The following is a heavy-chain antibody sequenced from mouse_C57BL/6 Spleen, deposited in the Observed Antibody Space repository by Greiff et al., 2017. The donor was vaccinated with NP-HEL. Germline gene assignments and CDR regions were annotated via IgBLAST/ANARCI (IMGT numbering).Heavy chain of an antibody. CDR1: GFTFSDYY. Sequence: EVQLVESEGGLVQPGSSMKLSCTASGFTFSDYYMAWVRQVPEKGLEWVANINYDGSSTYYLDSLKSRFIISRDNAKNILYLQMSSLKSEDTATYYCAREDYRRAMDYWGQGTSVTVSS. J-gene: IGHJ4*01. CDR3: AREDYRRAMDY. V-gene: IGHV5-16*01. CDR2: INYDGSST. D-gene: IGHD2-14*01.